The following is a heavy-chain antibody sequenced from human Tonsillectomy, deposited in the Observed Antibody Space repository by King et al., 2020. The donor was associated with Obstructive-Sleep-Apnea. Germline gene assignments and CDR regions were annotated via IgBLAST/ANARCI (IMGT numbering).Heavy chain of an antibody. V-gene: IGHV4-39*01. CDR3: ARRTEYYDILTGYSYYFDY. Sequence: QLQESGPGLVKPSETLSLTCTVSGGSISSSSYYWGWIRQPPGKGLEWIGSIYYSGSTYYNPSLNSRVTISVDTSKNQSSLKLSSVTAADTAVYYCARRTEYYDILTGYSYYFDYWGQGTLVTVSS. CDR2: IYYSGST. CDR1: GGSISSSSYY. D-gene: IGHD3-9*01. J-gene: IGHJ4*02.